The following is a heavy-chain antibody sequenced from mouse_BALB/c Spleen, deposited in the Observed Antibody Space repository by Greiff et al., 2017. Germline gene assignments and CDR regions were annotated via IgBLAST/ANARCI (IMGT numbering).Heavy chain of an antibody. V-gene: IGHV2-3*01. J-gene: IGHJ4*01. CDR2: ICGDGST. Sequence: QVQLKQSGPGLVAPAQSLSITCTASGFALTSYDVSWVRQPPGKGLEWLGVICGDGSTNYHSALIARLSISKDNSKSNVFLKLNSRQTDDTATYYCAAHCYGYYSMDYWGQGTSVTVSS. CDR3: AAHCYGYYSMDY. D-gene: IGHD1-2*01. CDR1: GFALTSYD.